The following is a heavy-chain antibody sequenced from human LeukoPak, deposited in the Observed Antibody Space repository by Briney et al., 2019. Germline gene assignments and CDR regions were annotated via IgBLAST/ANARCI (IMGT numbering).Heavy chain of an antibody. D-gene: IGHD3-22*01. CDR1: GVSISSYY. J-gene: IGHJ4*02. V-gene: IGHV4-59*01. Sequence: SETLSLTCTVSGVSISSYYWTWIRLPPGKGLEWIGNIDYSGNTKYNPSLKSRVTISVDTSKNQFSLKLSSVTAADTAVYYCARWYYDSSGYRYFDYWGQGTLVTVSS. CDR2: IDYSGNT. CDR3: ARWYYDSSGYRYFDY.